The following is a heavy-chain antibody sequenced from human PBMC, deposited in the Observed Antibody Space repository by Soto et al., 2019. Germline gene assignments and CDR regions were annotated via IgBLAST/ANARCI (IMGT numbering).Heavy chain of an antibody. Sequence: VASVKVSCKASGYTFTSYGISWVRQAPGQGLEWMGWISAYNGNTNYAQKLQGRVTMTTDTSTSTAYMELRSLRSDDTAVYYCARDRISPRYYYGMDVWGQGTTVTVSS. V-gene: IGHV1-18*04. D-gene: IGHD2-15*01. J-gene: IGHJ6*02. CDR1: GYTFTSYG. CDR3: ARDRISPRYYYGMDV. CDR2: ISAYNGNT.